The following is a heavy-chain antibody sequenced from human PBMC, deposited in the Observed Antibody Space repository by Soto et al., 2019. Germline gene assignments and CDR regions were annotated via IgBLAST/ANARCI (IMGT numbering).Heavy chain of an antibody. V-gene: IGHV1-18*01. J-gene: IGHJ5*01. Sequence: QVQLVQSGAEVKQPGASVKVSCKASGYTFTSYGISWVRQAPGQGLEWMGWISAYNGNTNYAQKLQGRVTMTTDTSTSKAYMELRSLISDDTAVYYCARDLGAGRYDLWSEPLEACTKERNWFDPWGQGTLVTVSS. CDR3: ARDLGAGRYDLWSEPLEACTKERNWFDP. CDR2: ISAYNGNT. D-gene: IGHD3-3*01. CDR1: GYTFTSYG.